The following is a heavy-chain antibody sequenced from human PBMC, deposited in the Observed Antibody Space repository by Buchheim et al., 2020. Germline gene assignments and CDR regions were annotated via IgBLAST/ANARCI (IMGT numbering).Heavy chain of an antibody. J-gene: IGHJ5*02. V-gene: IGHV4-31*03. CDR3: AREGRWEDWVRGRIHNWFDP. Sequence: QVQLQESGPGLVKPSQTLSLTCTVSGGSISSGGYYWSWIRQHPGKGLEWIGYIYYSGSTNYNPSLNSRVTISVDTSKNQFSLKLSSGTAADTAVYYCAREGRWEDWVRGRIHNWFDPWGHGTL. D-gene: IGHD3-10*01. CDR1: GGSISSGGYY. CDR2: IYYSGST.